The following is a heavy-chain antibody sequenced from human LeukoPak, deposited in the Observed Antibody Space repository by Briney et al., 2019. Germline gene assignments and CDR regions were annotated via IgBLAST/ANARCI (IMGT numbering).Heavy chain of an antibody. D-gene: IGHD3-22*01. Sequence: SETLSLTCTVSGGSIGGSGSFWGWIRQPPGKGLEWIGSFHSSGSTFYSPSLKSRVTISVDTSKNQFSLKLRSVTAADTAVFYCGSGYFGSYFDYWGQGTPVTVSS. J-gene: IGHJ4*02. CDR1: GGSIGGSGSF. CDR3: GSGYFGSYFDY. CDR2: FHSSGST. V-gene: IGHV4-39*07.